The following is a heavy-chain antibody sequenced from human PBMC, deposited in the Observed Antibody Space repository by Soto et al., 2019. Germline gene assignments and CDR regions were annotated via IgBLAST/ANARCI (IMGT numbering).Heavy chain of an antibody. J-gene: IGHJ4*02. D-gene: IGHD6-13*01. V-gene: IGHV2-5*02. Sequence: QITLKESGPTLVKPTQIFTLTCTFSGFSLSTSGMGVGWIRQPPGKALEWLALIYGDDDKRYSPSLKSSLTITKDTSTNQVVLTMSNMDPVDTATDYCAHYSSTSSFDYWGQGTLVTVSS. CDR3: AHYSSTSSFDY. CDR2: IYGDDDK. CDR1: GFSLSTSGMG.